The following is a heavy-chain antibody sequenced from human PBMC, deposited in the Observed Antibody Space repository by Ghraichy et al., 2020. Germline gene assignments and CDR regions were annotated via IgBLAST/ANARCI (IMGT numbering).Heavy chain of an antibody. V-gene: IGHV4-34*01. CDR1: GGSFSDYY. J-gene: IGHJ6*03. D-gene: IGHD2-15*01. Sequence: SETLSLTCAVYGGSFSDYYWSWIRQPPGKGLEWIGEINHSGSTNYNPSLKSRVTISVDTSKNQFSPKLSSVTAADTAVYYCAGSFYSNYMHVGGKGSTVTVSS. CDR3: AGSFYSNYMHV. CDR2: INHSGST.